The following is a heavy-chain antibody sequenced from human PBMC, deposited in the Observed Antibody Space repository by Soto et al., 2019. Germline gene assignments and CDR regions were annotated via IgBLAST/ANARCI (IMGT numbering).Heavy chain of an antibody. J-gene: IGHJ4*02. V-gene: IGHV3-53*01. CDR2: IYSGGNS. D-gene: IGHD6-19*01. Sequence: GGSLRLSCAASRLTVATNSFIWVRQAPGKGLEWVSVIYSGGNSYYADSARGRFSVSRDSSKNTLYLQISSLRAGDTAMYYCATSLSPVAGRPLHNWGQGTLVTVSS. CDR1: RLTVATNS. CDR3: ATSLSPVAGRPLHN.